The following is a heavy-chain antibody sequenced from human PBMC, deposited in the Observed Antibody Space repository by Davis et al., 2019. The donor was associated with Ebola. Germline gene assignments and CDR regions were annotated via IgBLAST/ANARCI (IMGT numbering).Heavy chain of an antibody. CDR3: AKSGLSFGVVKYHYGMDV. J-gene: IGHJ6*04. CDR1: GYTFTSYY. CDR2: ISYDGSNK. Sequence: SCKASGYTFTSYYMHWVRQAPGKGLEWVAVISYDGSNKYYADSVKGRFTISRDNSKKTLYLQMNSLRAEDTAVYYCAKSGLSFGVVKYHYGMDVWGKGTTVTVSS. D-gene: IGHD3-3*01. V-gene: IGHV3-30*18.